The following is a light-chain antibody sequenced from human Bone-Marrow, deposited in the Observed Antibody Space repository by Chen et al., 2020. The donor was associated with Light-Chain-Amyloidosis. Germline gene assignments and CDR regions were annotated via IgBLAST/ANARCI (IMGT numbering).Light chain of an antibody. J-gene: IGKJ4*01. CDR2: EAS. CDR1: QGVGSS. CDR3: QPRSTRPPFVT. V-gene: IGKV3-11*01. Sequence: EIVLTQSPTTLSLSPGDRATLSCRASQGVGSSLAWYQQKPGQAPRLLIYEASTRATGIPARFSGSGSGTDFTLTISSLETEDFAVYYCQPRSTRPPFVTFGGGTRVDSK.